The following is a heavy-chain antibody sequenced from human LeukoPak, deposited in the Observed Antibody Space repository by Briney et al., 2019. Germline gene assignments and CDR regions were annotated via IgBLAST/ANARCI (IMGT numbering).Heavy chain of an antibody. V-gene: IGHV1-24*01. CDR3: ATTYDSYDAFDI. CDR2: FDPEDGET. J-gene: IGHJ3*02. CDR1: GYTLTELS. D-gene: IGHD2-21*02. Sequence: GASVKVSCKVSGYTLTELSMHWVRQAPGKGLEWMGGFDPEDGETIYAQKFQGRVTMTEDTSTDTAYMELSSLRSEDTAVYYCATTYDSYDAFDIWGQGTMVTVSS.